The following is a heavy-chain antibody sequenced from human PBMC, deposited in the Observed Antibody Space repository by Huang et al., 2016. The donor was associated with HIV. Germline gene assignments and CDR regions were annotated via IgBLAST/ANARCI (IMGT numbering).Heavy chain of an antibody. J-gene: IGHJ4*02. Sequence: QVQLVQSGAEVRKSGASVRVSCKVSGESLSELSMQWVRQAPGRGLEWMGGCDPENYETIYAQKFQGRVTMTEDTSTDTAHMELSSLRSEDTAVYYCVVVVVTVPYWGQGTLVTVSS. CDR2: CDPENYET. D-gene: IGHD2-21*02. CDR3: VVVVVTVPY. CDR1: GESLSELS. V-gene: IGHV1-24*01.